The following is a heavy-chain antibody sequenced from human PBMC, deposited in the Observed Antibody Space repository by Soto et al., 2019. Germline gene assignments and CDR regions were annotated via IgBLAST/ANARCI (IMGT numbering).Heavy chain of an antibody. Sequence: QVQLQESGPGLVKPSQTLSLTCTVSGGSISSGGYYWSWIRQHPGKGLEWIGYIYYSGSTYYNPSLKSRVSISVDPSNNQFSLRLSSVTAADTAVYYCARARAGGHWYFDLWGRGTLVTVSS. CDR3: ARARAGGHWYFDL. CDR1: GGSISSGGYY. J-gene: IGHJ2*01. V-gene: IGHV4-31*03. CDR2: IYYSGST.